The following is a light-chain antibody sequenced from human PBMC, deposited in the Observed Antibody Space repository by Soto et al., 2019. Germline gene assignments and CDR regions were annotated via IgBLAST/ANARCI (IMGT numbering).Light chain of an antibody. CDR3: MQALQTPPT. Sequence: DVVMTQSPLSLPVTPGEPASISCRSGQSLLYSNGYNFLDWYLQKPGQSPQLLIYLGSNRASGVPDRCSGGGSGTDCTLKISRVEAEDVGIYYCMQALQTPPTFGQGTKVDIK. V-gene: IGKV2-28*01. CDR2: LGS. J-gene: IGKJ1*01. CDR1: QSLLYSNGYNF.